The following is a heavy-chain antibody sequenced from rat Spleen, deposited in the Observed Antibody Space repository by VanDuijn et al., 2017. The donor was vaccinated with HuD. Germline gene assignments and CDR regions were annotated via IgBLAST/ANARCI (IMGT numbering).Heavy chain of an antibody. Sequence: EVQLVESGGGLVQPGRSLKLSCAASGFTFSNYGMAWVRQAPTKGLEWVATISYDGRGTYYRDSVKGRFTISRDNAKSTLYLQMDSLRSEDTATYYCARETDYSRFYVMDAWGQGASVTVSS. CDR1: GFTFSNYG. J-gene: IGHJ4*01. V-gene: IGHV5-29*01. D-gene: IGHD1-2*01. CDR2: ISYDGRGT. CDR3: ARETDYSRFYVMDA.